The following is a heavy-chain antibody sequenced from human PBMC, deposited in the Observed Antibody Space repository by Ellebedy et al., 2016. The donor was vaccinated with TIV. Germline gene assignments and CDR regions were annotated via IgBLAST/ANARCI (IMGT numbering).Heavy chain of an antibody. J-gene: IGHJ6*02. CDR1: GFTFSDYD. CDR2: IGAAGDP. V-gene: IGHV3-13*05. Sequence: PGGSLRLSCAASGFTFSDYDMHWVRQATGEGLEWVSAIGAAGDPDYPGSVKGRFTISRENAKNSLYLQMNNLRAGDTAVYYCARAPRGFFGIDVWGQGTTVTVSS. CDR3: ARAPRGFFGIDV.